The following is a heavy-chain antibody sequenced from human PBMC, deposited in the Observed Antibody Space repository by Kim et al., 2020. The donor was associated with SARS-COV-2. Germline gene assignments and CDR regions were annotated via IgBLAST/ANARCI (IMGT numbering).Heavy chain of an antibody. D-gene: IGHD6-13*01. Sequence: GGSLRLSCAASGFTFDDYAMHWVRQAPGKGLEWVSGISWNSGSIGYADSVKGRFTISRDNAKNSLYLQMNSLRAEDTALYYCAKGDAAGKFDYWGQGTLVTVSS. J-gene: IGHJ4*02. V-gene: IGHV3-9*01. CDR2: ISWNSGSI. CDR3: AKGDAAGKFDY. CDR1: GFTFDDYA.